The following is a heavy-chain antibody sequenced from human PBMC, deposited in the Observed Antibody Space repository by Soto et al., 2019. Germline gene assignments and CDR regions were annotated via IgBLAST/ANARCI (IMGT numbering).Heavy chain of an antibody. CDR2: ISWNSGSI. V-gene: IGHV3-9*01. J-gene: IGHJ5*02. D-gene: IGHD3-10*01. Sequence: EVQLVESGGGLVQPGRSLRLSCAAPGFTFDDYAMHWVRQAPGKGLEGVSGISWNSGSIGYADSVKGRFTISRDNAKNSLYLQMNSLRAEDTALYYCAKDIPEDLRWFDPWCQCPLVTLSS. CDR1: GFTFDDYA. CDR3: AKDIPEDLRWFDP.